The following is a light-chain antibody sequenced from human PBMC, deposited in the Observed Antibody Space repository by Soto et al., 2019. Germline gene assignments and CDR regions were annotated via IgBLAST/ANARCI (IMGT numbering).Light chain of an antibody. CDR3: QQYYSTPPSLT. J-gene: IGKJ4*01. Sequence: DIVMTQSPDSLAVSLGERATINCKPSQSVLYSSNNKNYLAWYQQKPGQPPKLLVYWASTRESGVPDRFSGSGSGTDFTLTISSLQAEDVAVYYCQQYYSTPPSLTFGGGTKVEIK. CDR2: WAS. CDR1: QSVLYSSNNKNY. V-gene: IGKV4-1*01.